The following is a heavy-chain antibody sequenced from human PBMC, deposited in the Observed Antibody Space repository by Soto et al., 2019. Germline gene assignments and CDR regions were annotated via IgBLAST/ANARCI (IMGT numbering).Heavy chain of an antibody. Sequence: ASVKVSCKASGYTFTSYGISWVRQAPGQGLEWMGWISAYNGNTNYAQELQGRVTMTTDTYTSTAYMELRSLRSDDTAVYYCARDVTYYDFWSGYSFDYWGQGTLVTVSS. D-gene: IGHD3-3*01. J-gene: IGHJ4*02. V-gene: IGHV1-18*01. CDR3: ARDVTYYDFWSGYSFDY. CDR2: ISAYNGNT. CDR1: GYTFTSYG.